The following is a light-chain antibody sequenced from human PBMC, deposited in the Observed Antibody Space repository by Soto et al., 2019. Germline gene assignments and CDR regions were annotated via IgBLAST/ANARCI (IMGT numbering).Light chain of an antibody. CDR1: RSISSW. J-gene: IGKJ2*01. Sequence: DIQMTQSPSTLSASVGDRVTITCRAGRSISSWLAWYQHKPGKAPRLLIYKASSLEVGVPSRFSGSGSGTEFTLIITSLQPDDFATYYGQQYNSYPYTFGQGTKLEIK. CDR3: QQYNSYPYT. CDR2: KAS. V-gene: IGKV1-5*03.